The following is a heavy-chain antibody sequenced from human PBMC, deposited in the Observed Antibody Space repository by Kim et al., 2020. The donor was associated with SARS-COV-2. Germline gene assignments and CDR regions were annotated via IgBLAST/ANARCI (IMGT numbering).Heavy chain of an antibody. CDR1: GGSISSYY. J-gene: IGHJ6*02. CDR2: IYYSGST. Sequence: SETLSLTCTVSGGSISSYYWSWIRQPPGKGLEWIGYIYYSGSTNYNPSLKSRVTISVDTSKNQFSLKLSSVTAADTAVYYCARAGCGSWYPPYYYYGMDVWGQGTTVTVSS. D-gene: IGHD6-13*01. CDR3: ARAGCGSWYPPYYYYGMDV. V-gene: IGHV4-59*13.